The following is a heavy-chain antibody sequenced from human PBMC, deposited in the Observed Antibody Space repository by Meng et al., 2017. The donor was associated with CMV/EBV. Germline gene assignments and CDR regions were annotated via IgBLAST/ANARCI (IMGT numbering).Heavy chain of an antibody. Sequence: GGPLRLSCAASGFTFSSYAMHWVRQAPGKGLGWAAVISYDGSNKYYADSVKGRFTISRDNSKNTRYLQMNSLRAEDTAVCYCARVAIFGVALDYWGQGALVTVSS. CDR3: ARVAIFGVALDY. CDR2: ISYDGSNK. J-gene: IGHJ4*02. D-gene: IGHD3-3*01. V-gene: IGHV3-30-3*01. CDR1: GFTFSSYA.